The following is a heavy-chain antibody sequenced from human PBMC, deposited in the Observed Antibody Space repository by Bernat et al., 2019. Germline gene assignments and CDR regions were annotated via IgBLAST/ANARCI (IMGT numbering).Heavy chain of an antibody. Sequence: EVQLVESGGGLVKLGESLRLSCAASGFTFSNTWMSWVRQAPGKGLEWVGRIKSKTDGGTTDYAAPVKGRFTISRDDSENTLYLQMNSLKTEDTAVYYCTTVTSTATTAYFDYWGQGTLLTVSS. CDR3: TTVTSTATTAYFDY. J-gene: IGHJ4*02. CDR2: IKSKTDGGTT. D-gene: IGHD4-17*01. V-gene: IGHV3-15*01. CDR1: GFTFSNTW.